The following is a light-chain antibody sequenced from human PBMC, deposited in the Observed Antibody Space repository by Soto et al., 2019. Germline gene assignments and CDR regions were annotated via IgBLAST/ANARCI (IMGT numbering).Light chain of an antibody. CDR3: AACDGSLSGLV. CDR1: SSNIEPNY. V-gene: IGLV1-47*01. CDR2: RDN. J-gene: IGLJ2*01. Sequence: QSALTQPPSASGTPGQRVTFSCSGSSSNIEPNYVYWYQQLPGTAPRVLIYRDNQRPSGVPDRFSGSKSGTSASLAISGLRSEDEADYYCAACDGSLSGLVFGGGTKVTVL.